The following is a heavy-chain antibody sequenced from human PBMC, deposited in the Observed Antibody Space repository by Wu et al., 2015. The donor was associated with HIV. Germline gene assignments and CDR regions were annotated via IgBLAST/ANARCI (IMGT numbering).Heavy chain of an antibody. J-gene: IGHJ5*02. CDR1: GSNLRKIS. CDR3: VTNMIVNPGYNWFDP. V-gene: IGHV1-24*01. Sequence: QVQLVQSGAEVKKPGASVKVSCKVSGSNLRKISIHWVRQAPGKGLEWMGGFVPEDDLTIYEPKFQGRVRMAEDTSTDTAYLQMNSLKYEDTAVYYCVTNMIVNPGYNWFDPWGQGTLVTVSS. D-gene: IGHD3-16*01. CDR2: FVPEDDLT.